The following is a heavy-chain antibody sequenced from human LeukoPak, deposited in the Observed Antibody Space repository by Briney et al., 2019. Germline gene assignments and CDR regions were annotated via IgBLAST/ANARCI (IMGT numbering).Heavy chain of an antibody. CDR2: IYHSGST. V-gene: IGHV4-38-2*02. Sequence: SETLSLTCTVSGYSISSGYYWGWIRQPPGKGLEWIGNIYHSGSTYYTPSLKSRVTISVDTSRNQFSLKLSSVTAADTAVYYCARVGGSGTLFDYWGQGNLVTVSS. CDR3: ARVGGSGTLFDY. J-gene: IGHJ4*02. D-gene: IGHD3-10*01. CDR1: GYSISSGYY.